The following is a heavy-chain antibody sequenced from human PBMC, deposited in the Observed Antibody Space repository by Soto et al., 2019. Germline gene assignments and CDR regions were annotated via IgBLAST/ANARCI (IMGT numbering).Heavy chain of an antibody. CDR1: GCTFSSYI. CDR3: GREVYERGLNSLDP. CDR2: ISSSSSTI. J-gene: IGHJ5*02. V-gene: IGHV3-48*02. D-gene: IGHD5-12*01. Sequence: EGSLKLSCAASGCTFSSYIMNWVRQAPGKGLEWVSYISSSSSTIYYADSVKGRFTISRDNAKNSLYLRINSLTYEDSAVYYCGREVYERGLNSLDPWGQGTLVTVSS.